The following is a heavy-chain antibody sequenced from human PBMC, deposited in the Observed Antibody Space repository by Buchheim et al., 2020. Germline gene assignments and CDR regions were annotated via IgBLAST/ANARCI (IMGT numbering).Heavy chain of an antibody. V-gene: IGHV4-34*01. CDR3: ARGDYDFWSGYRSFDY. Sequence: QVQLQQWGAGLLKPSETLSLTCAVYGGSFSGYYWSWIRQPPGKGLEWIGEINHSGSTNYNPSLKSRVIISVTTSKNQFSLKLSSVTAADTAVYYCARGDYDFWSGYRSFDYWGQGTL. D-gene: IGHD3-3*01. CDR2: INHSGST. J-gene: IGHJ4*02. CDR1: GGSFSGYY.